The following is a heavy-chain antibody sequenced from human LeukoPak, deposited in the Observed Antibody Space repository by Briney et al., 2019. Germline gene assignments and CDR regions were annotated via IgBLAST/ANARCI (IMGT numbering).Heavy chain of an antibody. J-gene: IGHJ3*02. Sequence: PGGSLRLSCAASGFTFSDYYMSWLRQAPGKGLEWVSYISSSSSYTNYADSVKGRFNISRDNSRNTLYLQMSSLRAEDTAVYYCVKVYGDYTNDAFDMWGQGTTVTVSS. D-gene: IGHD4-17*01. CDR3: VKVYGDYTNDAFDM. CDR1: GFTFSDYY. V-gene: IGHV3-11*06. CDR2: ISSSSSYT.